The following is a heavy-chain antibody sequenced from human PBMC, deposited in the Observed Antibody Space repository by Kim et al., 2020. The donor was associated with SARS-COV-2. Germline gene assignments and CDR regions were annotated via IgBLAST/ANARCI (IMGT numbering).Heavy chain of an antibody. V-gene: IGHV5-51*01. D-gene: IGHD3-3*01. Sequence: GESLKISCKGSGYSFTSYWIGWVRQMPGKGLEWMGIIYPGDSDTRYSPSFQGQVTISADKSISTAYLQWSSLKASDTAMYYCARFREVEWNDVNYYYYGMDVWGQGTTVTVSS. J-gene: IGHJ6*02. CDR2: IYPGDSDT. CDR3: ARFREVEWNDVNYYYYGMDV. CDR1: GYSFTSYW.